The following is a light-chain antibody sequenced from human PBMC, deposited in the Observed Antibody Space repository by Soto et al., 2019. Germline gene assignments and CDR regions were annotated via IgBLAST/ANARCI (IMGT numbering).Light chain of an antibody. Sequence: QSALTQPPSASGSPGQSVTISCTGTSSDVGGYNDVSWYQHHPGKAPRLMIYEVSKRPSGVPDRFSGSKSGNTASLTVSGLQAEDEADYCCNSYADRSKWVFGGGTQLTVL. CDR1: SSDVGGYND. CDR2: EVS. J-gene: IGLJ3*02. V-gene: IGLV2-8*01. CDR3: NSYADRSKWV.